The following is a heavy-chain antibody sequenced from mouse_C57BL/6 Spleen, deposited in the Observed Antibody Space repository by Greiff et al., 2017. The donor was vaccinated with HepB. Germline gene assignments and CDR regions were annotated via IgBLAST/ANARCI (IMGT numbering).Heavy chain of an antibody. CDR2: INPNNGGT. CDR3: ARRAFGGFAY. V-gene: IGHV1-26*01. Sequence: VQLQQSGPELVKPGASVKISCKASGYTFTDYYMNWVKQSHGKSLEWIGDINPNNGGTSYNQKFKGKATLTVDKSSSTAYMELRSLTSEDSAVYYCARRAFGGFAYWGQGTLVTVSA. CDR1: GYTFTDYY. J-gene: IGHJ3*01. D-gene: IGHD3-3*01.